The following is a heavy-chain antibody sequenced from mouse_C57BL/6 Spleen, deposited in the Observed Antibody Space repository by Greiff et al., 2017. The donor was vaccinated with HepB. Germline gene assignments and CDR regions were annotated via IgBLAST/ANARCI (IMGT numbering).Heavy chain of an antibody. Sequence: VQLKESGPGLVKPSQSLSLTCSVTGYSITSGYYWNWIRQFPGNKLEWMGYISYDGSNNYNPSLKNRISITRDTSKNQFFLKLNSVTTEDTATYYCARDSKGGFAYWGQGTLVTVSA. CDR2: ISYDGSN. V-gene: IGHV3-6*01. D-gene: IGHD2-5*01. CDR3: ARDSKGGFAY. CDR1: GYSITSGYY. J-gene: IGHJ3*01.